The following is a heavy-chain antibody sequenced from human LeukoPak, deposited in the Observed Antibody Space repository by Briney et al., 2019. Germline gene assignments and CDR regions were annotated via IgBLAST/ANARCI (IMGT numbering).Heavy chain of an antibody. J-gene: IGHJ4*02. CDR1: GFTFSNYG. V-gene: IGHV3-30*03. CDR3: AVNWNNDY. D-gene: IGHD1/OR15-1a*01. Sequence: PGRSLRLSCAASGFTFSNYGIHWVRQAPGKGLEWVAVISYDATNKYYRDSVKGRFTISRDNSKNTLYLQMNSLRVEDTAVYYCAVNWNNDYWGQGTLVTVSS. CDR2: ISYDATNK.